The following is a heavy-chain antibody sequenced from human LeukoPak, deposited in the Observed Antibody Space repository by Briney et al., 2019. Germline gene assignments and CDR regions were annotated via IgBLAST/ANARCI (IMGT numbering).Heavy chain of an antibody. CDR1: GGSISSYY. V-gene: IGHV4-38-2*02. CDR3: ARDPAYCSGGSCYSAVPY. D-gene: IGHD2-15*01. Sequence: SETLSLTCTVSGGSISSYYWSWIRQPPGKGLEWIGSIYHSGSTYYNPSLKSRVTISVDTSKNQFSLKLSSVTAADTAVYYCARDPAYCSGGSCYSAVPYWGQGTLVTVSS. J-gene: IGHJ4*02. CDR2: IYHSGST.